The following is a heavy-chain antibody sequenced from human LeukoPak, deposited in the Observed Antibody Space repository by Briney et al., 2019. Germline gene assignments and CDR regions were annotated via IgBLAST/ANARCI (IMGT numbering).Heavy chain of an antibody. Sequence: RAGGSLRLSCAASGFIFPNYVMSWVRQAPGKGLEWVSAISGSGGNTYYADSVKGRFTISRDNSKNTLYLQMNSLRAEDAAVYYCANEYSKGDIWGQGTMVTVSS. V-gene: IGHV3-23*01. CDR2: ISGSGGNT. J-gene: IGHJ3*02. CDR3: ANEYSKGDI. D-gene: IGHD4-11*01. CDR1: GFIFPNYV.